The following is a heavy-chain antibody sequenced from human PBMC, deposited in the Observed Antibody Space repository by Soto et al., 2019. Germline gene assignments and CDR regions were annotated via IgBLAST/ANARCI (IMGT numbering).Heavy chain of an antibody. CDR1: GFTFSNYG. J-gene: IGHJ4*02. V-gene: IGHV3-23*01. D-gene: IGHD6-13*01. CDR3: AKTFGRSWLPEY. CDR2: ISGSAGST. Sequence: EAQLLESGGDLVQPGGSLRLSCAASGFTFSNYGMNWVRQAPGKGLEWVAAISGSAGSTYYADSVKRRFSTSRDNSESTLDLQMNSLRGDETAVYYCAKTFGRSWLPEYWGQGTLVTVSS.